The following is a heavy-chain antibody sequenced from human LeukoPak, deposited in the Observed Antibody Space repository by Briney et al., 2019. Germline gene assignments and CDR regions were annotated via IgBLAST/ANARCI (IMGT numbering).Heavy chain of an antibody. J-gene: IGHJ2*01. V-gene: IGHV3-7*01. D-gene: IGHD6-13*01. CDR1: GFTFSSYW. CDR3: AKRIAAAGGDWYFDL. CDR2: IKQDGSEK. Sequence: GGSLRLSCAASGFTFSSYWMSWVRQAPGKGLEWVPNIKQDGSEKYYVDSVKGRFTISRDNAKNSLYLQMNSLRAEDTAVYYCAKRIAAAGGDWYFDLWGRGTLVTVSS.